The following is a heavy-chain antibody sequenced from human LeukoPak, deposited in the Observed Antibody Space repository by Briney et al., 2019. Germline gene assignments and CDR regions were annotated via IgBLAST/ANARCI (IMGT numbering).Heavy chain of an antibody. CDR3: ARGYSSSFLGFDY. Sequence: GGSLRLSCAASGFTFSDYYMSWIRQAPGKWLEWVSYISSSGSTIYYADSVKGRFTISRDNAKNSLYLQINSLRAEDTAVYYCARGYSSSFLGFDYWGQGTLVTVSS. CDR1: GFTFSDYY. V-gene: IGHV3-11*01. J-gene: IGHJ4*02. CDR2: ISSSGSTI. D-gene: IGHD6-13*01.